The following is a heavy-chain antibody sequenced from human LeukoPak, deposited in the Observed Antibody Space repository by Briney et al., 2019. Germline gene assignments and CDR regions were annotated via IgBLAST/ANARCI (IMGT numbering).Heavy chain of an antibody. V-gene: IGHV4-34*01. D-gene: IGHD2-21*02. CDR2: INHSGST. CDR1: GGSFSGYY. Sequence: PSETLSLTCAVYGGSFSGYYCSWILQPPGNGLEWLGEINHSGSTNYNPSLKSRVTISVDTSKNQFSLKLSSVTAADTAVYYCARGRHIVVVTAAVRFDPWGQGTLVTVSS. J-gene: IGHJ5*02. CDR3: ARGRHIVVVTAAVRFDP.